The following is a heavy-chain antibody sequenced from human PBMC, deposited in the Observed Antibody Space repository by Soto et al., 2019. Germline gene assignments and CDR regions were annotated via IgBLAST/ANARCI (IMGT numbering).Heavy chain of an antibody. CDR1: GASTVSHYH. D-gene: IGHD1-26*01. Sequence: PSETLSLTCSVSGASTVSHYHWTWIRQPPGKGLEWMGYIFNSGTTFYNPSLTSRLSISMDTSGNHFSLELRSVTAADTAVYYCALALGPTTGLDYWGQETLVTVSS. J-gene: IGHJ4*02. V-gene: IGHV4-31*02. CDR2: IFNSGTT. CDR3: ALALGPTTGLDY.